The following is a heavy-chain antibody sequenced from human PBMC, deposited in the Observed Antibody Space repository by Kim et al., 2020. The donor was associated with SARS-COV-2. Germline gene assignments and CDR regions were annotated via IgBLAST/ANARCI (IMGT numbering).Heavy chain of an antibody. CDR1: GFTFSNAW. CDR2: IKSKTDGGTT. CDR3: TTHTPSGQWLGNWYFDL. Sequence: GGSLRLSCAASGFTFSNAWMSWVRQAPGKGLEWVGRIKSKTDGGTTDYAAPVKGRFTISRDDSKNTLYLQMNSLKTEDTAVYYCTTHTPSGQWLGNWYFDLWGRVTLVTVSS. D-gene: IGHD6-19*01. J-gene: IGHJ2*01. V-gene: IGHV3-15*01.